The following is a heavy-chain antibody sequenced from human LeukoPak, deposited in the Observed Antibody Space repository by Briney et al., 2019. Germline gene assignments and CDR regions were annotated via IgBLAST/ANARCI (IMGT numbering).Heavy chain of an antibody. CDR3: ARGNWDSSGYLDDY. CDR1: GGSISSYY. D-gene: IGHD3-22*01. Sequence: SETLSLTCTVSGGSISSYYWSWIRQPPGKGLEWIGYIYYSGSTNYNPSLKSRVTISVDTSKNQFSLKLSSVTAADTAVYYCARGNWDSSGYLDDYWGQGTLVTVSS. V-gene: IGHV4-59*01. J-gene: IGHJ4*02. CDR2: IYYSGST.